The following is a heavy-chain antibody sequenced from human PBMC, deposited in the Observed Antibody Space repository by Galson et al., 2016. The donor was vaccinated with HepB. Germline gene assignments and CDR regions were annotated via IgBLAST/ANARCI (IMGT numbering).Heavy chain of an antibody. CDR3: VNRGSSDSWRIDF. CDR1: GGSLSAYF. Sequence: SETLSLTCAVYGGSLSAYFWSWIRQSPGEGLEWIGEINHNGNTNYNPSLKSRVTISVGTSRNQFSLQLSSVTAADTAVYYCVNRGSSDSWRIDFWGQGTLVTVSS. CDR2: INHNGNT. D-gene: IGHD6-13*01. V-gene: IGHV4-34*01. J-gene: IGHJ4*02.